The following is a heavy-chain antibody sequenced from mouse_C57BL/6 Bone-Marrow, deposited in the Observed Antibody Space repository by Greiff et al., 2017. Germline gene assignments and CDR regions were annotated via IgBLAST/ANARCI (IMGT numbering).Heavy chain of an antibody. J-gene: IGHJ4*01. Sequence: VQLQQPGAELVRPGTSVKLSCKASGYTFTSYWMHWVKQRPGQGLEWIGVIDPSDSYTNYNQKFKGKATLTVDTSTSTAYMQLSSLTSEDSAVYYCSHRPGAMDYWGQGTSVTVSS. CDR2: IDPSDSYT. CDR1: GYTFTSYW. CDR3: SHRPGAMDY. V-gene: IGHV1-59*01.